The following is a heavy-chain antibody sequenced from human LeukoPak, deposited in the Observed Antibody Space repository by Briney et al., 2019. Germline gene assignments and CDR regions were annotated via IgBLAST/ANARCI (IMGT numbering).Heavy chain of an antibody. CDR3: ASSTGTTHWDY. Sequence: ASVKVSCKASGYAFNSHGISWVRQAPGQGLEWMGWISGYNGDTNYAQKFQGRVTLSTDRTTSTAYLELRSLRSDDTAVYYCASSTGTTHWDYWGQGTLVTVSS. CDR1: GYAFNSHG. CDR2: ISGYNGDT. J-gene: IGHJ4*02. D-gene: IGHD1-1*01. V-gene: IGHV1-18*04.